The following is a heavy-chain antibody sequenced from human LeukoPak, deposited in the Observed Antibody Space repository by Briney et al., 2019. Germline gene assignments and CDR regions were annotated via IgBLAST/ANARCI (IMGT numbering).Heavy chain of an antibody. CDR1: GFSLSNYW. D-gene: IGHD3-10*01. V-gene: IGHV3-7*01. J-gene: IGHJ6*02. CDR3: AWYGVTHGLDV. CDR2: INQDGSDK. Sequence: GGSLRLSCASSGFSLSNYWMSWVRQAPGKGLEWVANINQDGSDKYYVDSVMGRFTISKDNAKNSVYLQMNSLRPEDTAIYYCAWYGVTHGLDVWGQGTTVTVSS.